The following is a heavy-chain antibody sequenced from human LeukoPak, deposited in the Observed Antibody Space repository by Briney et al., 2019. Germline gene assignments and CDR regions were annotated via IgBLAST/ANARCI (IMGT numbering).Heavy chain of an antibody. CDR3: AREGFPPKISDFWSGLGPYYYYGMDV. Sequence: ASVKVSCKASGYIFTSYYMHWVRQAPGQGLEWMGIINPSGGSTSYTQKFQGRVTITRDTSTSTVYMELSSLRSEDTAVYYCAREGFPPKISDFWSGLGPYYYYGMDVWGQGTTVTVSS. J-gene: IGHJ6*02. V-gene: IGHV1-46*01. CDR1: GYIFTSYY. CDR2: INPSGGST. D-gene: IGHD3-3*01.